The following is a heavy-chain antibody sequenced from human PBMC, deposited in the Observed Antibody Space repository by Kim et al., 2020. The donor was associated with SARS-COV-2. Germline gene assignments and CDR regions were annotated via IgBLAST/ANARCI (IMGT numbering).Heavy chain of an antibody. D-gene: IGHD1-26*01. CDR3: HRLAIYSGKYHALDH. Sequence: ASVKDRFTISRDDSKNTAYLQMNSLKTEDTAVYYCHRLAIYSGKYHALDHWGQGTLVTVSS. V-gene: IGHV3-73*01. J-gene: IGHJ4*02.